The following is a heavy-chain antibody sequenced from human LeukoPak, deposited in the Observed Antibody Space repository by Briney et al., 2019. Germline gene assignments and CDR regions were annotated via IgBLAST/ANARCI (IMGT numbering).Heavy chain of an antibody. CDR3: AKDPKLGYCSSTSCYTLDY. CDR1: GFTFSSYG. CDR2: IRYDGSNK. V-gene: IGHV3-30*02. Sequence: GGSLRLSCAASGFTFSSYGMHWVRQAPGKGLEWVAFIRYDGSNKYYADSVKGRFTISRDNSKNTLYLQMNSLRAEDTAVHYCAKDPKLGYCSSTSCYTLDYWGQGTLVTVSS. D-gene: IGHD2-2*02. J-gene: IGHJ4*02.